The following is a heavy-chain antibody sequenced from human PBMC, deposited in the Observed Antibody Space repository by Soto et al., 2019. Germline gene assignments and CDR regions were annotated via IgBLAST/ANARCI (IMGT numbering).Heavy chain of an antibody. Sequence: QVQLVQSGAEVKKPGSSVKVSCKASGGTFSSYAISWVRQAPGQGLEWVGGIIPIFGTANYAQKFQGRVTITADESTSTAYMELSSLRSEDTAVYYCARYRTEYSYGFYYFDYWGQGTLVTVSS. V-gene: IGHV1-69*12. D-gene: IGHD5-18*01. CDR2: IIPIFGTA. CDR1: GGTFSSYA. CDR3: ARYRTEYSYGFYYFDY. J-gene: IGHJ4*02.